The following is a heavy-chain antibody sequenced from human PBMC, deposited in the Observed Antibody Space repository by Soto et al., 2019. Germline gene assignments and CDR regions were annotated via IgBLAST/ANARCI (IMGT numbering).Heavy chain of an antibody. CDR1: GYTFTSYY. CDR3: AIGYCSGGSCYGDALAI. V-gene: IGHV1-46*03. D-gene: IGHD2-15*01. CDR2: INPSGGST. J-gene: IGHJ3*02. Sequence: QVQLVQSGAEVKKPGASVKVSCKASGYTFTSYYMHWVRQAPGQGLEWMGIINPSGGSTSYAQKFQGRVTMTRDTSTTTVYMELSSLRSEDTAVYYCAIGYCSGGSCYGDALAIWGQGTMVTVSS.